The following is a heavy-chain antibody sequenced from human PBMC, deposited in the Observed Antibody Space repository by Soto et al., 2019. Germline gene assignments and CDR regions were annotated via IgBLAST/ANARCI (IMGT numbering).Heavy chain of an antibody. D-gene: IGHD1-7*01. CDR3: AKCMQAYWNYDAHHI. J-gene: IGHJ3*02. V-gene: IGHV3-23*01. Sequence: EVKLLESGGGLVQPGGSLRLSCAASGFTFSTYSMTWVRRAPGKGLEWVAHMTATGGTTYYADSVKGRFTISRDASRNTLYLQMNSLRAEDTALYYCAKCMQAYWNYDAHHIWGQGTLVTVSS. CDR1: GFTFSTYS. CDR2: MTATGGTT.